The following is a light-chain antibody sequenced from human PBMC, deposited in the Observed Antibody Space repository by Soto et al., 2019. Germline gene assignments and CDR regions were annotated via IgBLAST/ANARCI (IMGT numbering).Light chain of an antibody. CDR3: AAWDDSLNGPA. V-gene: IGLV1-44*01. Sequence: QSVLTQPPAASGTPGQRVTAACSGTYSNIGINDVHWYRQLSGTAPQILIYDTSQRATGVPDRFSGSRSGTSASLVISGLQTEDEADYHCAAWDDSLNGPAFGGGTKVTVL. J-gene: IGLJ2*01. CDR1: YSNIGIND. CDR2: DTS.